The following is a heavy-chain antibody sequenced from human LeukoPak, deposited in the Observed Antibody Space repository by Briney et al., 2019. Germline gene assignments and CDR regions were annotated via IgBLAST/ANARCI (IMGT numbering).Heavy chain of an antibody. CDR3: ARVDFWSGYHDY. D-gene: IGHD3-3*01. J-gene: IGHJ4*02. CDR1: GFTFSNCA. CDR2: IKQDGSEK. Sequence: GGSLRLSCAASGFTFSNCAMSWVRQAPGKGLEWVANIKQDGSEKYYVDSVKGRFTISRDNAKNSLYLQMNSLRAEDTAVYYCARVDFWSGYHDYWGQGTLVTVSS. V-gene: IGHV3-7*01.